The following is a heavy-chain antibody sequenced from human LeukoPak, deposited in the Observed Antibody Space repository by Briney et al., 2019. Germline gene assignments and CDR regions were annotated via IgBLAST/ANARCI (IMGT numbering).Heavy chain of an antibody. J-gene: IGHJ4*02. Sequence: GKSLKISCKGSGYTFTNYWIGWVRQMPGKGLEWMGIIYPGDSDTRYSPSFQGQVTISADKSISTAYLHWSSLKASDTAMYYCARRIAAAGIGYFDYWGQGTLVTVSS. CDR3: ARRIAAAGIGYFDY. V-gene: IGHV5-51*01. D-gene: IGHD6-13*01. CDR2: IYPGDSDT. CDR1: GYTFTNYW.